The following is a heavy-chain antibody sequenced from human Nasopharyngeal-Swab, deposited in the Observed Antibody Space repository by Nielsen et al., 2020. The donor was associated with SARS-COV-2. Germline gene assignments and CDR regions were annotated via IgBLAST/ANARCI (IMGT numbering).Heavy chain of an antibody. J-gene: IGHJ6*02. Sequence: GESLKISCAASGFTFSSYGMHWVRQAPGKGLEWVAVISYDGSNKYYADSVKGRFTISRDNSKNTLYLQMNSLRAEDTAVYYCARDTLELPIWYGMDVWGQGTTVTVSS. V-gene: IGHV3-30*03. CDR2: ISYDGSNK. D-gene: IGHD1-7*01. CDR1: GFTFSSYG. CDR3: ARDTLELPIWYGMDV.